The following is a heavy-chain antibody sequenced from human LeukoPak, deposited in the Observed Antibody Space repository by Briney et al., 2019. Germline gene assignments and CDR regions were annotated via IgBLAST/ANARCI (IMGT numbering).Heavy chain of an antibody. J-gene: IGHJ4*02. CDR3: ARPWGPYYGSGSYYY. CDR1: GFTFSSYE. CDR2: ISSSGSTI. D-gene: IGHD3-10*01. V-gene: IGHV3-48*03. Sequence: GSLRLSCAASGFTFSSYEMNWVRQAPGKRLEWVSYISSSGSTIYYADSVKGRFTISRDNAKNSLYLQMNSLRAEDTAVYYCARPWGPYYGSGSYYYWGQGTLVTVSS.